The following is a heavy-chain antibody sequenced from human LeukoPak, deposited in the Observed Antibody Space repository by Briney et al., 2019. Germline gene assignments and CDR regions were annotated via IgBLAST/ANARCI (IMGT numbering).Heavy chain of an antibody. CDR3: ARDTTVTTTGWDY. V-gene: IGHV1-2*02. CDR2: INPNSGGT. Sequence: GASVKVSCKASGYTFTGYYMHWVRQAPGQGLEWMGWINPNSGGTNYAQKFQGRVTMTRDTSISTAYMGLSRLRSDDTAVYYCARDTTVTTTGWDYWGQGTLVTVSS. D-gene: IGHD4-17*01. CDR1: GYTFTGYY. J-gene: IGHJ4*02.